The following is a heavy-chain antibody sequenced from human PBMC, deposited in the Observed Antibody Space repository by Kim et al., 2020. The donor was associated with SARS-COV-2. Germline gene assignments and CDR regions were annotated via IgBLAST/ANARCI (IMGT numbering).Heavy chain of an antibody. J-gene: IGHJ4*02. CDR3: ARVEANYYGSGSSPGDFDY. CDR2: INHSGST. D-gene: IGHD3-10*01. Sequence: SETLSLTCAVYGGSFSGYYWSWIRQPPGKGLEWIGEINHSGSTNYNPSLKSRVTISVDTSKNQFSLKLSSVTAADTAVYYCARVEANYYGSGSSPGDFDYWGQGTLVTVSS. CDR1: GGSFSGYY. V-gene: IGHV4-34*01.